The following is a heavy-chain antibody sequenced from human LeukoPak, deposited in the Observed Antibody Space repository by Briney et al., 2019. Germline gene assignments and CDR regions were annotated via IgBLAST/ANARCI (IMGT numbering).Heavy chain of an antibody. V-gene: IGHV4-4*07. CDR2: INTSGST. Sequence: PSETLSLTCTVSGGSITRYYWTWIRQSAGKGLEWIGRINTSGSTHYNPSLKSRVTMSVDTSKNQFSLNLNSVTAADTAVYYCARDRGNYAFWSGYAGGLEYWGQGTLVTVSS. CDR3: ARDRGNYAFWSGYAGGLEY. J-gene: IGHJ4*02. CDR1: GGSITRYY. D-gene: IGHD3-3*01.